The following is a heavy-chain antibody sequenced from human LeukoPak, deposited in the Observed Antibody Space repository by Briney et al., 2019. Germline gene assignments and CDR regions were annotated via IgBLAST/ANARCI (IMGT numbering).Heavy chain of an antibody. CDR2: ISHTGGSP. D-gene: IGHD2-15*01. CDR1: GITFSSYG. V-gene: IGHV3-23*01. Sequence: GGSLRLSCAASGITFSSYGMSWVRQVPGKGLEWVSSISHTGGSPYYADSVKGRFTVSRDNSKNTLYLQMNSLTVEDTAIYYCAKNADRGAYCRGGSCYPYYYYYMDVWGTGTTVTVSS. J-gene: IGHJ6*03. CDR3: AKNADRGAYCRGGSCYPYYYYYMDV.